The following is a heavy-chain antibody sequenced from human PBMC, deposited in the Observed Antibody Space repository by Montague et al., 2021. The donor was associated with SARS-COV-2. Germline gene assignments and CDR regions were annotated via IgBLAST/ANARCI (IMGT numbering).Heavy chain of an antibody. CDR1: GFTFSSYP. J-gene: IGHJ4*02. CDR2: ISYDATTY. Sequence: SLRLSCAVSGFTFSSYPMHWVRQAPGKGLEWLAVISYDATTYYHADSVRGRFSISRDDSQSTLYLQMHSLRAEDTAIYYCARGNVRGSPDYLDYWGQGTLVTVSS. CDR3: ARGNVRGSPDYLDY. V-gene: IGHV3-30*04. D-gene: IGHD1-26*01.